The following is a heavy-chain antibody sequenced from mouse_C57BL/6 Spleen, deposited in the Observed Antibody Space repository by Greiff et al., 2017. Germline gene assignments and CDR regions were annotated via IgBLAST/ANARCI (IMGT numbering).Heavy chain of an antibody. V-gene: IGHV1-15*01. CDR3: TRRGGYYGSSSWFAY. J-gene: IGHJ3*01. Sequence: SGAELVRPGASVTLSCKASGYTFTDYEMHWVKQTPVHGLEWIGAIDPETGGTAYNQKFKGKAILTADKSSSTAYMELRSLTSEDSAVYYCTRRGGYYGSSSWFAYWGQGTLVTVSA. CDR2: IDPETGGT. D-gene: IGHD1-1*01. CDR1: GYTFTDYE.